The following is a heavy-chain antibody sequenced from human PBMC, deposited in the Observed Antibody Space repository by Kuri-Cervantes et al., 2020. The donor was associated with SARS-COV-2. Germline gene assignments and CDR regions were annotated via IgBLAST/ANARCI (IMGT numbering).Heavy chain of an antibody. Sequence: GESLKISCAASGFTFSSYAMHWVRQAPGKGLEWVAVISYDGSNKYYADSVKGRFTISRDNAKNSLFLQLNSLRVEDTAVYYCARDMTAYSSSSYAFDIWGQGTMVTVSS. J-gene: IGHJ3*02. V-gene: IGHV3-30*07. CDR1: GFTFSSYA. CDR3: ARDMTAYSSSSYAFDI. CDR2: ISYDGSNK. D-gene: IGHD6-6*01.